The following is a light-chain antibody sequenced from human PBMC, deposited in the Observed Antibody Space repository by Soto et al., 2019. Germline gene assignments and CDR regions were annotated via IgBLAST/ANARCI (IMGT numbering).Light chain of an antibody. Sequence: DIHMTQSPCSLSASVGDRVTITCRTSETIDTYLNWYQQNPGKAPKLLIYAASTLKNGVTSRFSSSGSGTDFTPTISSLQPEDFATYYCQQSTGIPYTFGQGTKLEIK. CDR3: QQSTGIPYT. CDR1: ETIDTY. V-gene: IGKV1-39*01. CDR2: AAS. J-gene: IGKJ2*01.